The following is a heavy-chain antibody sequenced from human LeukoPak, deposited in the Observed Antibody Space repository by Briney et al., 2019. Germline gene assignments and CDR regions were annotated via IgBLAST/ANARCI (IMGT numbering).Heavy chain of an antibody. V-gene: IGHV3-23*01. D-gene: IGHD6-13*01. J-gene: IGHJ3*02. CDR3: AKEPAAFPLYDALDT. CDR1: GFTFSSFA. Sequence: GGSLRLSCAASGFTFSSFAMSWVRQAPGKGLEWVSAISHTGGSTYYADSVKGRFTISRDNSKNTLYLQVNSLIIEDTAIYYCAKEPAAFPLYDALDTWGQGTMVTVSS. CDR2: ISHTGGST.